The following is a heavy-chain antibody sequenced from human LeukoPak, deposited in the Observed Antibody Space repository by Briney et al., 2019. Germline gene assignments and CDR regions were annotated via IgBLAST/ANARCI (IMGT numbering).Heavy chain of an antibody. J-gene: IGHJ4*02. CDR3: ARPDDSESFYRANHY. D-gene: IGHD3-10*01. CDR1: GYSFNSYP. V-gene: IGHV3-30*04. CDR2: ISNDGNNK. Sequence: GGSLRLSCAASGYSFNSYPMHWVRQAPGKGLEWVAVISNDGNNKYYADSVKGRFTISRDNSNNTLSLQMNGLRVEDTAVYYCARPDDSESFYRANHYWGRGTLVTVS.